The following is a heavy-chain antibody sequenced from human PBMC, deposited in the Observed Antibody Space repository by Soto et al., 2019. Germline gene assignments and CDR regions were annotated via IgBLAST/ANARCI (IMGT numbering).Heavy chain of an antibody. V-gene: IGHV1-46*01. CDR3: SRVESCGGECHSAHPDAFDI. CDR2: INPSGGRT. CDR1: GYKFTAYY. D-gene: IGHD2-21*01. J-gene: IGHJ3*02. Sequence: QVQLVQSGTEVKKPGASVRVSCKASGYKFTAYYVHWVRQAPGKGLEWMAMINPSGGRTRYAQDCQDRLTMTADTSTTTVFMELSSLTSHDTAVYFCSRVESCGGECHSAHPDAFDIWGQGRLVTVSS.